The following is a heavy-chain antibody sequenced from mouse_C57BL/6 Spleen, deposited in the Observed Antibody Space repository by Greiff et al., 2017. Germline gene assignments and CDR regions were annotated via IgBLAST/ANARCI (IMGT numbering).Heavy chain of an antibody. D-gene: IGHD1-1*01. J-gene: IGHJ2*01. CDR2: ISSGGDYI. CDR1: GFTFSSYA. V-gene: IGHV5-9-1*02. CDR3: TRDRDYGSSLYYFDY. Sequence: EVKLVESGEGLVKPGGSLKLSCAASGFTFSSYAMSWVRQTPEKRLEWVAYISSGGDYIYYADTVKGRFTISRDNARNTLYLQMSSLKSEDTAVYYCTRDRDYGSSLYYFDYWGQGTTLTVSS.